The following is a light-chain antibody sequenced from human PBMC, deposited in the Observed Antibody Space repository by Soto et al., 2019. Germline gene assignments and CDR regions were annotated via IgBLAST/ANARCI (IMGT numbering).Light chain of an antibody. V-gene: IGLV2-11*01. CDR1: SSDVAGYNF. CDR3: CSYAGSYNYV. Sequence: QSVLTQPRSVSGSPGQSVTISCTGTSSDVAGYNFVSWYQQHPGKAPKLMIYDVSKRPSGVPDRFSGSKSGYTASLTISGLQAEDEADYYCCSYAGSYNYVFGTGTK. J-gene: IGLJ1*01. CDR2: DVS.